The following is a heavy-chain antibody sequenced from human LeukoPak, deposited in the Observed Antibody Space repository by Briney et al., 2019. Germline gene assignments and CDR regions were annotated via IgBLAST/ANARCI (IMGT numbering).Heavy chain of an antibody. Sequence: SETLSPTCTVSGGSISSYYWSWIRQPAGKGLEWIGRIYTSGSTNYNPSLKSRVTMSVDTSKNQFSLKLSSVTAADTAVYYCARVQIRVSFGVVINYYMDVWGKGTTVTVSS. CDR1: GGSISSYY. J-gene: IGHJ6*03. CDR2: IYTSGST. CDR3: ARVQIRVSFGVVINYYMDV. V-gene: IGHV4-4*07. D-gene: IGHD3-3*01.